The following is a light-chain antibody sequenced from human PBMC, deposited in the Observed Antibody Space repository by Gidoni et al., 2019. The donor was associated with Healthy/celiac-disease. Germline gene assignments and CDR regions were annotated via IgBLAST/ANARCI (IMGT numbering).Light chain of an antibody. V-gene: IGLV9-49*01. CDR2: VGNGGIVG. J-gene: IGLJ1*01. Sequence: QPVLPQPPSASASLGASVTLTCTLSSGYSNYKVDWYQQRPGKGPRFVMRVGNGGIVGSKGDGIPDRFSVLGSGLNRYLTIKNIQEEDESDYHCGADHGSGSNFVYVFGTGTKVTVL. CDR1: SGYSNYK. CDR3: GADHGSGSNFVYV.